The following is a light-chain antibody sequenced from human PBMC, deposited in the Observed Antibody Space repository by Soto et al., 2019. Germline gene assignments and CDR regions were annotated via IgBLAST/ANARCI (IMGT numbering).Light chain of an antibody. Sequence: DIQMTQSPSSLSASVEDRVIITCRASQSISNHLNWYQQKPGKAPQLLIFAASSLQSGVPSRFSGSRSGPDFTLTISSLQPEDFATYYCQQSYSSPPTFGQGTKVDI. CDR2: AAS. J-gene: IGKJ1*01. CDR1: QSISNH. V-gene: IGKV1-39*01. CDR3: QQSYSSPPT.